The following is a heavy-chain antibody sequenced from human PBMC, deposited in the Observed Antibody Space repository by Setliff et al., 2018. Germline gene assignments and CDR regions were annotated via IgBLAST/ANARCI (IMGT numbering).Heavy chain of an antibody. CDR3: ARGRSYYASGSFTKWFDY. CDR1: GGSVTSHY. J-gene: IGHJ4*02. D-gene: IGHD3-10*01. CDR2: IFYSGDT. V-gene: IGHV4-59*02. Sequence: NPSETLSLTCAVSGGSVTSHYWSWIRQPPGKGLEWIGFIFYSGDTNSNPSLKSRVTMSVDTSKNQFSLKLNSVTAADTATYYCARGRSYYASGSFTKWFDYWGQGALVTVSS.